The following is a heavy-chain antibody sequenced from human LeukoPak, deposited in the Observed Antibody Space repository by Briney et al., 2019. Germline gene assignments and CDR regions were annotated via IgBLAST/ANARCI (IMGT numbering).Heavy chain of an antibody. CDR3: ARDFYDTSGSSFIYYGLDV. Sequence: ASVKVSCKVSGYTLTELSMHWVRQAPGKGLEWMGGFDPEDGETIYAQKFQGRVTMTEDTSTDTAYMELSSLRSEDTAVYYCARDFYDTSGSSFIYYGLDVWGQGTTVTVSS. CDR2: FDPEDGET. V-gene: IGHV1-24*01. D-gene: IGHD3-22*01. J-gene: IGHJ6*02. CDR1: GYTLTELS.